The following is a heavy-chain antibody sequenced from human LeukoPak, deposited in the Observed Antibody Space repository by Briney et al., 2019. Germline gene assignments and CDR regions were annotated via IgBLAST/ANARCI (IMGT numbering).Heavy chain of an antibody. CDR2: ISAYNGNT. Sequence: RXXPGQGLEWMGWISAYNGNTNCAQKLQGRVTMTTDPSTSTAYMELRSLRSDDTAVYYCVAARSYDSSGYYPRWFDPWGQGTLVTVSS. J-gene: IGHJ5*02. D-gene: IGHD3-22*01. V-gene: IGHV1-18*01. CDR3: VAARSYDSSGYYPRWFDP.